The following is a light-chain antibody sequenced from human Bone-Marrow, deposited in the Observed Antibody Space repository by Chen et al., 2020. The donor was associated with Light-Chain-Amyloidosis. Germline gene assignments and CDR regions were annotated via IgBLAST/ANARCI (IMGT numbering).Light chain of an antibody. CDR1: NIGSTS. CDR3: QVWDRSSDRPV. V-gene: IGLV3-21*02. CDR2: DDS. J-gene: IGLJ3*02. Sequence: SYVLTQPSSVSVAPGQTATIACGGHNIGSTSVHWYQQTPGQAPLLVVYDDSARPSGIPERLSGSNSGTTATLTISRVEAGDEADYYCQVWDRSSDRPVFGGGTKLTVL.